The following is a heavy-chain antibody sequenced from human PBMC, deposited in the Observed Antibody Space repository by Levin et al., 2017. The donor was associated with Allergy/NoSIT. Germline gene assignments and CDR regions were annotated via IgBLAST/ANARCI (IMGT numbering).Heavy chain of an antibody. CDR1: GFTFSSYS. D-gene: IGHD1-7*01. Sequence: GGSLRLSCAASGFTFSSYSMNWVRQAPGKGLEWVSSISSSSSYIYYADSVKGRFTISRDNAKNSLYLQMNSLRAEDTAVYYCARELELELPAYYYYYMDGWGKGTTVTVSS. V-gene: IGHV3-21*01. CDR2: ISSSSSYI. J-gene: IGHJ6*03. CDR3: ARELELELPAYYYYYMDG.